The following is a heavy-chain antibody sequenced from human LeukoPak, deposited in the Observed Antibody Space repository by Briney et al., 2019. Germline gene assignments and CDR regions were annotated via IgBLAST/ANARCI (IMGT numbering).Heavy chain of an antibody. CDR2: ISGSGGST. J-gene: IGHJ4*02. Sequence: GGSLRLSCAASGFTFSSYAMSWVRQAPGKGLEWVSAISGSGGSTYYADSVKGRFTISRDNSKNTLYLQMNSLRAEDTAVYYCAKDPIVVVPAANELDYWGQGTLVTVSS. CDR3: AKDPIVVVPAANELDY. CDR1: GFTFSSYA. D-gene: IGHD2-2*01. V-gene: IGHV3-23*01.